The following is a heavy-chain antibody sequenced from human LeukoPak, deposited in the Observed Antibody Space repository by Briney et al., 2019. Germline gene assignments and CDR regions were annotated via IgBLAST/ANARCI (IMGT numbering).Heavy chain of an antibody. D-gene: IGHD3-10*01. CDR2: IYYTGSP. CDR3: ARRGGYYGSGKTYWLDP. Sequence: SETLSLTCTVSGGSISSRRYYWVWIRQPPGKGLEWIGTIYYTGSPYYNPSLKSRVTISIDTSKNQFSLKLSSVTAADTAVYYCARRGGYYGSGKTYWLDPWGQGTLVTVSS. V-gene: IGHV4-39*01. J-gene: IGHJ5*02. CDR1: GGSISSRRYY.